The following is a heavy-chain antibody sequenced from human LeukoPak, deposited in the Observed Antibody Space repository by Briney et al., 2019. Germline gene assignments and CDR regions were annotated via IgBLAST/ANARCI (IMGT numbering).Heavy chain of an antibody. J-gene: IGHJ5*02. D-gene: IGHD1-26*01. CDR1: GGTFSSYA. CDR2: IIPIFGTA. Sequence: SVKVSCKASGGTFSSYAISWVRQAPGQGLEWMGGIIPIFGTANYAQKFQGRVTITADESTSTAYMELSSLRSEDTAVYYCAREWELRPHNWFDPWGQGTLVTVSS. CDR3: AREWELRPHNWFDP. V-gene: IGHV1-69*13.